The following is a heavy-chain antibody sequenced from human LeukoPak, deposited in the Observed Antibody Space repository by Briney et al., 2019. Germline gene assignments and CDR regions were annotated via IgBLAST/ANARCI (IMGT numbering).Heavy chain of an antibody. D-gene: IGHD6-13*01. CDR3: ARHGSSWYPFDY. CDR1: GGSISSYY. V-gene: IGHV4-59*08. J-gene: IGHJ4*02. Sequence: SETPSPTFTVSGGSISSYYWSWIRQPPGKGLEWIGYIYYSGSTNYNPSLKSRVTISVDTSKNQFSLELSSVTAADTAVYYCARHGSSWYPFDYWGQGTLVTVSS. CDR2: IYYSGST.